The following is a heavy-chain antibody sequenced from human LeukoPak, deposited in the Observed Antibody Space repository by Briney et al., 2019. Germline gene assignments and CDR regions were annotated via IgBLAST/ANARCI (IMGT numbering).Heavy chain of an antibody. J-gene: IGHJ4*02. CDR3: ARGESTRC. CDR2: IYYSGST. Sequence: PSETLSLTFTVSGGSISSYYWSWIRQPPGKGLEWIGSIYYSGSTNYNPSLKSRVTISVDTSKNQFSLNLSSGTAADTAVYYCARGESTRCWGQGSLVTVSS. V-gene: IGHV4-59*01. D-gene: IGHD1-1*01. CDR1: GGSISSYY.